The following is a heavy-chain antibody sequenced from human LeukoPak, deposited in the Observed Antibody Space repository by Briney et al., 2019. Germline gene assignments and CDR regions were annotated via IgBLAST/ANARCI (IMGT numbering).Heavy chain of an antibody. Sequence: PGGSLRLSCAASGFTFTSYEMNWVRQAPGKGLEWISFISASGSTTYYADSVKGRFTTSRDNAKNSLYLQMNSLRAEGTAVYYCARVIGYYGSGRNYYFDNWGQGTLVTVSS. CDR1: GFTFTSYE. CDR3: ARVIGYYGSGRNYYFDN. V-gene: IGHV3-48*03. D-gene: IGHD3-10*01. CDR2: ISASGSTT. J-gene: IGHJ4*02.